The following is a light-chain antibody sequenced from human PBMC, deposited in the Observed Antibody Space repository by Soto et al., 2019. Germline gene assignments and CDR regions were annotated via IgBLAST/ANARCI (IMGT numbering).Light chain of an antibody. Sequence: QSALTQPASVSGSPGQSSTISCTGTRSDVGNYVVSWYQQHPGKAPKVLIYEDSERPSGVSDRFSGSKSGSTASLTISGLQAEDEADYYCCSYAGSATLFGGGTKLTVL. CDR3: CSYAGSATL. J-gene: IGLJ3*02. V-gene: IGLV2-23*01. CDR1: RSDVGNYV. CDR2: EDS.